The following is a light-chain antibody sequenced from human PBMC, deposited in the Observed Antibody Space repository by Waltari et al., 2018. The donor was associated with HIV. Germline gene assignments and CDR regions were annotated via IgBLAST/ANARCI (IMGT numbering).Light chain of an antibody. CDR2: SNN. CDR1: RSNIGSNT. J-gene: IGLJ1*01. CDR3: AAWDDSLNGGV. V-gene: IGLV1-44*01. Sequence: QSVLTQPPSASGTPGQRVTISCSGSRSNIGSNTVNWYQQPPGTAPKLLIYSNNQRPSGVPDRFSGSKSGTSASLAISGLQSEDEADYYCAAWDDSLNGGVFGTGTKVTVL.